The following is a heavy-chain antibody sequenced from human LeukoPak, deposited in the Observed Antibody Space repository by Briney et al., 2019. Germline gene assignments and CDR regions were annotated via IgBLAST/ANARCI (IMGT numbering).Heavy chain of an antibody. CDR2: IYYSGST. V-gene: IGHV4-39*01. D-gene: IGHD3-16*01. Sequence: SETLSLTCSVSGGSLSSSSYYWGWIRQPPGTGLEWIGTIYYSGSTYYNPSLKTPVTMSVDTSKNQFSLKLNSVTAADTAMYYCARYYVKFDYWGQGTLVTVSS. CDR1: GGSLSSSSYY. J-gene: IGHJ4*02. CDR3: ARYYVKFDY.